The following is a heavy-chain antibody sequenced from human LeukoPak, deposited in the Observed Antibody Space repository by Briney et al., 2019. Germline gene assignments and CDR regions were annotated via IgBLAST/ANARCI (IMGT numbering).Heavy chain of an antibody. CDR3: ARWRHSSGYYYDD. V-gene: IGHV3-64*01. J-gene: IGHJ4*02. CDR2: ISSNGGST. CDR1: GFTFSSYT. Sequence: AGGSLRLSCAASGFTFSSYTMHWVRQAPGKGLEYVSAISSNGGSTYYANSVKGRFTISRDNSKNTLHLQMGSLRAEDMAVYYCARWRHSSGYYYDDWGQGTLVTVSS. D-gene: IGHD3-22*01.